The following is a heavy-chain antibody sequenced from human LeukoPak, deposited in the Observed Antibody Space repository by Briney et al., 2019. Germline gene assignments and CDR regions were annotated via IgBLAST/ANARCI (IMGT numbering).Heavy chain of an antibody. CDR1: GFTFSSYS. CDR2: ISSSSSYI. J-gene: IGHJ6*04. D-gene: IGHD2-2*03. Sequence: PGGSLRLSCAASGFTFSSYSMNWLRQAPGKGLEGVSSISSSSSYIYYADSVKRRFTISRDNAKNSLYLQMDSLRAEDTAVYYCARTADSGYCSSTSCYGAYYYYGMDVWGKGTTVTVSS. V-gene: IGHV3-21*01. CDR3: ARTADSGYCSSTSCYGAYYYYGMDV.